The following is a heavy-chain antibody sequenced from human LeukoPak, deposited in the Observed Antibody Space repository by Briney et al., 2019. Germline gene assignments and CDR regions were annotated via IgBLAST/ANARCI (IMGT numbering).Heavy chain of an antibody. J-gene: IGHJ4*02. CDR3: ATGVGYSGYGSVLDY. Sequence: ASVKVSCKVSGYTLTELSMHWVRQAPGKGLEWMGGFDPEDGETIYAQKFQGRVTMTEDTSTDTAYMELSSLRSEDTAVYYCATGVGYSGYGSVLDYWGQGTLVTVSS. CDR1: GYTLTELS. D-gene: IGHD5-12*01. V-gene: IGHV1-24*01. CDR2: FDPEDGET.